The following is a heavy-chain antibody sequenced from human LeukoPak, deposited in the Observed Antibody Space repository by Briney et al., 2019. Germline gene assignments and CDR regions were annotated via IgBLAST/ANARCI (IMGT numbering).Heavy chain of an antibody. CDR1: GGSISIATYY. D-gene: IGHD6-6*01. V-gene: IGHV4-39*01. Sequence: SETLSLICTVSGGSISIATYYWDWIRQPPGKGLEWIGNIYYTGGTSLHPSLKSRVAMSVDTSKNQFSLRLSSVTAADTAVYYCARHRGSSSNFDSWGQGTLVTVSS. CDR2: IYYTGGT. CDR3: ARHRGSSSNFDS. J-gene: IGHJ4*02.